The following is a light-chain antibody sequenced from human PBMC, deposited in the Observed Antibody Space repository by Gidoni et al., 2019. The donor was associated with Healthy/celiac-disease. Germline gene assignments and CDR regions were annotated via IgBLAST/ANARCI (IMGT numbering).Light chain of an antibody. CDR3: QQYGSSPPGLT. CDR2: GAS. Sequence: EIVLTPSPGPLSLSPGERATLSCRASQSVSSSYLAWYQQKPGQAPRLLIYGASSRATGIPDRFSGSGSGTDFTLTISRLEPEDYAVYYCQQYGSSPPGLTFGGXTKVEIK. V-gene: IGKV3-20*01. J-gene: IGKJ4*01. CDR1: QSVSSSY.